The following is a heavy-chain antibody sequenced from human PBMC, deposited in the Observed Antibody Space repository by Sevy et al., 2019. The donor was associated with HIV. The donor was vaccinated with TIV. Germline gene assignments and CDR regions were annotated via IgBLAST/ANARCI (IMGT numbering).Heavy chain of an antibody. CDR2: ISHDGDNK. CDR1: GFKFNGHG. CDR3: ARDYEVNNWRVVCAFDM. Sequence: GGSLRLSCVAPGFKFNGHGIHWVRQAPGKGLQWVAGISHDGDNKNYADSVKGRFSISGDQSKNTVFLQMNTLTTEDTAVYYCARDYEVNNWRVVCAFDMWGLGTMVTVSS. J-gene: IGHJ3*02. V-gene: IGHV3-30*14. D-gene: IGHD3-16*01.